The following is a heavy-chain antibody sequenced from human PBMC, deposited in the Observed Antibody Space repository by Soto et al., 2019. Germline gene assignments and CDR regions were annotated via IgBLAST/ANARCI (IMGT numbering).Heavy chain of an antibody. Sequence: PGGSLRLSCVGSGFTFSTYWMNWVRQAPGKGLEWVANINPDGNVGTYVDSVRGRFTTSRDNAKNSLYLQMNSLRAHDTAVYFCAGWGGHDYNYWGQGIMVTVSS. D-gene: IGHD4-4*01. V-gene: IGHV3-7*03. CDR2: INPDGNVG. J-gene: IGHJ4*02. CDR1: GFTFSTYW. CDR3: AGWGGHDYNY.